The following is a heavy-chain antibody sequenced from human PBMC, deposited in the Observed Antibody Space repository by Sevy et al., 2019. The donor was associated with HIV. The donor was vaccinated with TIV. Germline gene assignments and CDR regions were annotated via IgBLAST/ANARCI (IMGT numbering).Heavy chain of an antibody. CDR3: AKLETVYYYGMDV. CDR1: GGSISSSYY. J-gene: IGHJ6*02. D-gene: IGHD1-1*01. CDR2: IYYTGST. V-gene: IGHV4-39*01. Sequence: SETLSLTCNVSGGSISSSYYWGWIRPPPGKGLEGIGSIYYTGSTYYKTSLKSRITVTVDRSKNQLSLMLTTVTAEDTVVYYCAKLETVYYYGMDVWGQGIMVTVSS.